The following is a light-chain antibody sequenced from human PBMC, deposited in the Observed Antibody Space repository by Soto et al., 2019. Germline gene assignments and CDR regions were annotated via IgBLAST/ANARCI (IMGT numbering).Light chain of an antibody. CDR1: QTISSW. V-gene: IGKV1-5*03. CDR2: KAS. J-gene: IGKJ5*01. CDR3: QQFKSYVS. Sequence: DIQMTQSPSTLSGSVGDRVTITCRASQTISSWLAWYQQKPGKAPKLLIYKASTLKSGVPSRFSGSGSGTEFTLTISSLQPDDFATYYCQQFKSYVSFGQGTRLEIK.